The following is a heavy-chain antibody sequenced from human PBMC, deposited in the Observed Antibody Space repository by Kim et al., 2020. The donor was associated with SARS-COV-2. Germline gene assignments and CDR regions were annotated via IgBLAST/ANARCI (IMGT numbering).Heavy chain of an antibody. J-gene: IGHJ4*02. CDR1: GFIFGRYT. CDR2: LSSNSAYV. D-gene: IGHD6-19*01. CDR3: VREARYCRLSSGDYYDY. Sequence: GGSLRLSCEASGFIFGRYTMNWVRQAPGKGLEWVSSLSSNSAYVYYADSLAGRLSISRDNARDTLFLQMDRLRAEDTGVYYCVREARYCRLSSGDYYDYWEREPWSPSPQ. V-gene: IGHV3-21*03.